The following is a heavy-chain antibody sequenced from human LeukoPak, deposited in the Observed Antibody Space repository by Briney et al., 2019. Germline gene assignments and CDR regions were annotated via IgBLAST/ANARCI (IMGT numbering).Heavy chain of an antibody. V-gene: IGHV3-30*02. CDR1: GFTFSSYG. J-gene: IGHJ6*03. Sequence: GGSLRLSCAASGFTFSSYGMHWVRQAPGKGLEWVAFMRYDGSDKFYADSVKGRFTISRDNSKNTLYLQMNSLRAEDTAVYYCAKVARDIVVYYYYYYMDVWGKGTTVTVSS. CDR2: MRYDGSDK. D-gene: IGHD2-15*01. CDR3: AKVARDIVVYYYYYYMDV.